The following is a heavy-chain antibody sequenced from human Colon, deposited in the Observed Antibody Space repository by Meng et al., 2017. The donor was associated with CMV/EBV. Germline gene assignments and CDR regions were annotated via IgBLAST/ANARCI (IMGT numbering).Heavy chain of an antibody. Sequence: SCVASGFSFTTYAMSWVRQAPGRGLEWVSSISRDGDDTYYAESVKGRFIVSRDNSENTLYLQVNGLRAEDTAVYYCATLKWLNYFFEYWGQGTLVTVSS. V-gene: IGHV3-23*01. J-gene: IGHJ4*02. CDR2: ISRDGDDT. CDR1: GFSFTTYA. D-gene: IGHD5-24*01. CDR3: ATLKWLNYFFEY.